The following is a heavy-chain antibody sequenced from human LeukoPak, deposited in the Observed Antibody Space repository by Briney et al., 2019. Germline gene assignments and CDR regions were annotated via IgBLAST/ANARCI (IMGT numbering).Heavy chain of an antibody. CDR3: ARRSGSTRDKNYYYYGMDV. V-gene: IGHV3-48*02. CDR1: GFTFSSYS. Sequence: GGSLRLSCAASGFTFSSYSMNWVRQAPGKGLEWVSYISSSSSTIYYADSVKGRFTISRDNAKNSLYLQMNSLRDEDTAVYYCARRSGSTRDKNYYYYGMDVWGQGTTVTVSS. J-gene: IGHJ6*02. CDR2: ISSSSSTI. D-gene: IGHD2-2*01.